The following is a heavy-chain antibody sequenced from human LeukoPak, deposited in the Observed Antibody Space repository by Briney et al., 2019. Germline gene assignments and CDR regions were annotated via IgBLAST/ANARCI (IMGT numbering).Heavy chain of an antibody. J-gene: IGHJ4*02. Sequence: GGSLRLSCAASGFTFSSYSMNWVRQAPGKGLEWVAVISGQGDNTDYADSVKGRFTISRDNSKNTLYLQMNNLRADDTAVYYCAQDQTFELPHQLGYWGQGILVTVSS. CDR2: ISGQGDNT. V-gene: IGHV3-23*01. D-gene: IGHD2-15*01. CDR3: AQDQTFELPHQLGY. CDR1: GFTFSSYS.